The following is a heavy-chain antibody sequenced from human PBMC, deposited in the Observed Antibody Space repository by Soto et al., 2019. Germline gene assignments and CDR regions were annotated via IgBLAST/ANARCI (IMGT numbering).Heavy chain of an antibody. CDR2: ISGSGGST. CDR3: AKTPSYSSGSYFDY. Sequence: GGSLRLSCAASGFTFSSYAMSWVHQAPGKGLEWVSAISGSGGSTYYADSVKGRFTISRDNSKNTLYLQMNSLRAEDTAVYYCAKTPSYSSGSYFDYWGQGTLVTVSS. CDR1: GFTFSSYA. V-gene: IGHV3-23*01. J-gene: IGHJ4*02. D-gene: IGHD6-19*01.